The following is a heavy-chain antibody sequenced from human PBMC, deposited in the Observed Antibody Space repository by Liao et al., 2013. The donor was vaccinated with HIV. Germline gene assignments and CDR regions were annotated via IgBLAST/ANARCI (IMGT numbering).Heavy chain of an antibody. CDR3: ATEYSYDAFDI. CDR2: INESGIT. Sequence: QLQLQQWGAGLLKPSETLSLTCAIYGGSYNGYWSWIRQPPGKGLEWIGEINESGITNYNPSLKSRVTLSFDTSNYQFSLKLTSVTAADTAVYYCATEYSYDAFDIWGQGTMVTVSS. CDR1: GGSYNGY. D-gene: IGHD5-18*01. J-gene: IGHJ3*02. V-gene: IGHV4-34*02.